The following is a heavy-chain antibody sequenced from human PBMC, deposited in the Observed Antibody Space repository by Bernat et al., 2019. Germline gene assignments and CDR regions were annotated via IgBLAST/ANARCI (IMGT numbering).Heavy chain of an antibody. J-gene: IGHJ4*02. V-gene: IGHV3-21*01. D-gene: IGHD6-19*01. CDR2: ISSSSSYI. Sequence: EVQLVESGGGLVKPGGSLRLSCAASGFTFSSYSMNWFRQAPGNGLGWVSSISSSSSYIYYADSVKGRFTISRDNAKNSLYLQMNSLRAEDTAVYYCARDGGWYRATPQFDYWGQGTLVTVSS. CDR1: GFTFSSYS. CDR3: ARDGGWYRATPQFDY.